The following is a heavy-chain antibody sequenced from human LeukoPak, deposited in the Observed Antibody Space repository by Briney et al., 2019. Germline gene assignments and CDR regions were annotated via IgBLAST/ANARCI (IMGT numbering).Heavy chain of an antibody. CDR3: ARDLSCSSTSCYISDAFDI. CDR2: IIPIFGTA. J-gene: IGHJ3*02. CDR1: GGTFSSYA. V-gene: IGHV1-69*01. D-gene: IGHD2-2*02. Sequence: GSSVKVSCKASGGTFSSYAISWVRQAPGQGLEWMGGIIPIFGTANYAQKFQGRVTITADESTSTAYMELSSLRSEDTAVYYCARDLSCSSTSCYISDAFDIWGQGTMVTVSS.